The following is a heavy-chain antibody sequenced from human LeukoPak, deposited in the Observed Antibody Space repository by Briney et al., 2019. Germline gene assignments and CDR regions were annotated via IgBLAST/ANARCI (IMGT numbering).Heavy chain of an antibody. V-gene: IGHV3-48*01. CDR3: ARVGARGDWFDY. Sequence: PGGSLRLSCAASGFTFSTYNILWVRQTPGKGLEWLYYINSGGSAVHYADSVKDRFTFSRDNAKSSVYLQMNSLRVEDTGIYCCARVGARGDWFDYWGQGTRVTVSS. CDR1: GFTFSTYN. D-gene: IGHD3-16*01. J-gene: IGHJ5*01. CDR2: INSGGSAV.